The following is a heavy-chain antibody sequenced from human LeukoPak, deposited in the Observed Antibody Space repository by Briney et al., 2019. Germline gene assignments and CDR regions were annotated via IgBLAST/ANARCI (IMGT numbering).Heavy chain of an antibody. CDR1: GFTFSSYS. V-gene: IGHV3-21*01. J-gene: IGHJ4*02. D-gene: IGHD4-17*01. CDR3: ARDQHGDFDY. Sequence: PGGSLRLSXAASGFTFSSYSMNWVRQAPGKGLEWVSSISSSSSYIYYADSVKGRFTISRDNAKNSLYLQMNSLRAEDTAVYYCARDQHGDFDYWGQGTLVTVSS. CDR2: ISSSSSYI.